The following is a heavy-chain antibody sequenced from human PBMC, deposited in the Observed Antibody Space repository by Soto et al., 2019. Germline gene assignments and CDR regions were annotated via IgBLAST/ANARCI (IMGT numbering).Heavy chain of an antibody. CDR3: AKDPLLSSSWYSNFDY. V-gene: IGHV3-23*01. CDR1: GFTFSSYA. Sequence: EVQLLESGGGLVQPGGSLRLSCAASGFTFSSYAMSWVRQAPGKGLEWVSAISGSGGSTYYADSVKGRFTISRDNSKNTLYLQMNSLIAEDTAVYYCAKDPLLSSSWYSNFDYWGQGTLVTVSS. D-gene: IGHD6-13*01. J-gene: IGHJ4*02. CDR2: ISGSGGST.